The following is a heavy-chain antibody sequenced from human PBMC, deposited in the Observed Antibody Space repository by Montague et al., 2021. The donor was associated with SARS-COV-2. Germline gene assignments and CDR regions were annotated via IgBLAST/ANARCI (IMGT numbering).Heavy chain of an antibody. CDR3: TRGIDSYKTGY. CDR1: DGSVISTYPH. Sequence: SETLSLTCTVSDGSVISTYPHWHWVRQSQGLGREGIIGYLFHIDTADSNASLRSRVTISVETSKNQFSLKLTSVTAAVTAVYYCTRGIDSYKTGYWGQGIQVTVSS. D-gene: IGHD6-13*01. CDR2: LFHIDTA. V-gene: IGHV4-61*01. J-gene: IGHJ4*02.